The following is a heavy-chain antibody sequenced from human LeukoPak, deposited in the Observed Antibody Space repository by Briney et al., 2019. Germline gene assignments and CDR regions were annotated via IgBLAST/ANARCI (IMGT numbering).Heavy chain of an antibody. CDR2: IYHSGVT. Sequence: SETLSLTCAVSGYSISSGYHWGWIRRPPGKGLEWIGSIYHSGVTYYNPSLKSRVTISIDTSKNQFSLKLSSVTAADTAVYYCARAKQLVPPTYYYYYYYMDVWGKGTTVTVSS. D-gene: IGHD6-13*01. CDR3: ARAKQLVPPTYYYYYYYMDV. J-gene: IGHJ6*03. V-gene: IGHV4-38-2*01. CDR1: GYSISSGYH.